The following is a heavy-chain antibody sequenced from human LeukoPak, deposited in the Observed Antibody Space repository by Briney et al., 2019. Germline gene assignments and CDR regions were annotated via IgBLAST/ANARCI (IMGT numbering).Heavy chain of an antibody. J-gene: IGHJ6*02. CDR1: GDTVSLYG. V-gene: IGHV1-69*13. CDR3: AMRHCGGKCHPGNYAYAVMDY. Sequence: SVTLSFTGAGDTVSLYGICWGRMAPGQGLEWMGGIIPKLGRVNYAQKFQGRVMITAVESTNTVNMELMSLRSEDTAVFYCAMRHCGGKCHPGNYAYAVMDYWGQGTTVIVSS. CDR2: IIPKLGRV. D-gene: IGHD2-15*01.